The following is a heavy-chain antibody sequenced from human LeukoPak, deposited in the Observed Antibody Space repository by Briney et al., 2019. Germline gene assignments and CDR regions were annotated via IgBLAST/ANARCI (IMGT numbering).Heavy chain of an antibody. CDR3: ARVGILWFGEPYEPLDY. CDR2: ITPIFGTA. D-gene: IGHD3-10*01. Sequence: GASVKVSCKASGGTFSRFTISWVRQAPGQGFEWMGGITPIFGTANFAQKFQGRVSITADESTSTAFMELSSLRSEDTAVYYCARVGILWFGEPYEPLDYWGQGTLVTVSS. CDR1: GGTFSRFT. J-gene: IGHJ4*02. V-gene: IGHV1-69*13.